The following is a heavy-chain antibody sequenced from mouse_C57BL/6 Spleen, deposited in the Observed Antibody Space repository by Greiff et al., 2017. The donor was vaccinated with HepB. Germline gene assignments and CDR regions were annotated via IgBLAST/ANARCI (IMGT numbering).Heavy chain of an antibody. Sequence: VQLQQSGAELVRPGASVKLSCTASGFNIKDDYMHWVKQRPEQGLEWIGWIDPENGDTEYASKFQGKATITADTSANTAYLQLSSLTSEDTAVYYCTTTVVASDYWGQGTTLTVSS. J-gene: IGHJ2*01. CDR2: IDPENGDT. CDR3: TTTVVASDY. CDR1: GFNIKDDY. V-gene: IGHV14-4*01. D-gene: IGHD1-1*01.